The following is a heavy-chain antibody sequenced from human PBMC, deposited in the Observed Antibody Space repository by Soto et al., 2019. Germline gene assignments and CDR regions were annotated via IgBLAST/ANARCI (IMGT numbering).Heavy chain of an antibody. V-gene: IGHV4-30-2*01. D-gene: IGHD3-10*01. CDR3: ARLQFGEGFDY. CDR1: GGSISGGGFS. Sequence: TLSLTCAVSGGSISGGGFSWSWIRQPPGKGLEWIGYILHTGGTQYNPSLKSRVSMSVDKSKNQFSLHPTSVTAADTAVYYCARLQFGEGFDYWGQGALVTVSS. J-gene: IGHJ4*02. CDR2: ILHTGGT.